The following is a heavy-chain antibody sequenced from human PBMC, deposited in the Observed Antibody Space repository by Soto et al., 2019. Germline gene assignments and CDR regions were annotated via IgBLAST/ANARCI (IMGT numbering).Heavy chain of an antibody. Sequence: QVQVVESGGGVVQPGGSLRLSCTASGFSLSRYGLHWIRQAPGKGLEWVAGLWSNGITRSYADSVKGRFTISRDTSENMLYLQMNSLGAEDTAVYYCARYLSYWSLLIDHWGQGTLVTVSS. V-gene: IGHV3-33*01. CDR2: LWSNGITR. CDR1: GFSLSRYG. D-gene: IGHD2-8*02. J-gene: IGHJ4*02. CDR3: ARYLSYWSLLIDH.